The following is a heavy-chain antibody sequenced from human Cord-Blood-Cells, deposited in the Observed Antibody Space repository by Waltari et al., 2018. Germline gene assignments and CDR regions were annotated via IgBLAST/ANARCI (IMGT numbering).Heavy chain of an antibody. CDR2: MFPIFGTA. D-gene: IGHD3-3*01. CDR3: SRGHYDFWSGYYRG. CDR1: GGTFSSYA. V-gene: IGHV1-69*01. J-gene: IGHJ4*02. Sequence: VQLVQSGAEVKKPGSSVKVSCKASGGTFSSYAISWVRQAPGQGLEWMGGMFPIFGTANDAQKFQGRVKITADESTSTAYMGLSSLRSEDTAVYYCSRGHYDFWSGYYRGWGQGTLVTVSS.